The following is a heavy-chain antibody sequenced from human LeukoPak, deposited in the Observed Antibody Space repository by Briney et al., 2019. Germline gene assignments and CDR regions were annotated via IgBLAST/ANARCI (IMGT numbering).Heavy chain of an antibody. CDR3: ARKAYSSRRNWFDP. D-gene: IGHD6-13*01. V-gene: IGHV1-2*02. CDR2: INPNSGGA. CDR1: GYXFTDYY. Sequence: ASVKVSCKSSGYXFTDYYMHWLRQAPGQGLEWMGWINPNSGGANYAQKFQVRVTMTRDTSINTAYVELSRLTSDDTAVYFCARKAYSSRRNWFDPWGQGTLVTVSS. J-gene: IGHJ5*02.